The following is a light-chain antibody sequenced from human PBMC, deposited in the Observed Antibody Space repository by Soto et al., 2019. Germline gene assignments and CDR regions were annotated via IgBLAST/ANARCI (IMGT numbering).Light chain of an antibody. CDR1: SSDVGAYNF. CDR3: SSYAGSSALEV. V-gene: IGLV2-14*01. J-gene: IGLJ1*01. CDR2: DVT. Sequence: QSVRTQPASVSGSPGEAITISCTGTSSDVGAYNFVSWYQQHSGKAPRLLIYDVTNRPSGVSNRFSGSKSGNTASLTISGLQAEDEADYYCSSYAGSSALEVFGPGTKVTVL.